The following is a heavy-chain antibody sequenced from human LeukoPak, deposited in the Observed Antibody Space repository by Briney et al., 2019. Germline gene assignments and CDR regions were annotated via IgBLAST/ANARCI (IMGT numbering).Heavy chain of an antibody. CDR2: ISSNGDNT. D-gene: IGHD3-10*01. Sequence: PGGSLRLSCSVSGFTFSTYVMHWVRQAPGEGLEYVSAISSNGDNTYYADSVKGRFTISRDNSKNTLYLQMSSLRADDTAVYYCVRGTGYWGQGTLGTVSS. J-gene: IGHJ4*02. CDR1: GFTFSTYV. CDR3: VRGTGY. V-gene: IGHV3-64D*06.